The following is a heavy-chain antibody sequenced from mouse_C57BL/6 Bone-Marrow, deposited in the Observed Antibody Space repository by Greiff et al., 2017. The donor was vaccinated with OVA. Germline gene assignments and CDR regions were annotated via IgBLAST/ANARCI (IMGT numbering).Heavy chain of an antibody. D-gene: IGHD2-1*01. CDR1: GYTFTNYW. CDR2: IYPGGGYT. V-gene: IGHV1-63*01. CDR3: ARMDGNYGPWFAY. J-gene: IGHJ3*01. Sequence: QVHVKQSGAELVRPGTSVKMSCKASGYTFTNYWIGWAKQRPGHGLEWIGDIYPGGGYTNYNEKFKGKATLTADKSSSTAYMQFSSLTSEDSAIYYCARMDGNYGPWFAYWGQGTLVTVSA.